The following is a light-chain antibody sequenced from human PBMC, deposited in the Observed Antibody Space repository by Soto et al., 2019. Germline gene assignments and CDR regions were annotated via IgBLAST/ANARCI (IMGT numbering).Light chain of an antibody. Sequence: QSLLTQPRSVSGSPGQSVTISCTGTSSDVGAYNYVSWYQQHPGKAPKVIIYDVTKRPSGVPDRFSGSKSDNTASLTISGLQAEDEADYYCCSYAGSNTLLFGGGTKLTVL. CDR1: SSDVGAYNY. CDR2: DVT. V-gene: IGLV2-11*01. CDR3: CSYAGSNTLL. J-gene: IGLJ2*01.